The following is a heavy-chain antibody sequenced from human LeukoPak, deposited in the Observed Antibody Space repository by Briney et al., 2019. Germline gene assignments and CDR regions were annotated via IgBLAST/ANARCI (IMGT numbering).Heavy chain of an antibody. D-gene: IGHD3-22*01. CDR1: GFTFDDYA. CDR2: IRWNGGSI. V-gene: IGHV3-9*01. Sequence: GGPLRLSCAASGFTFDDYAMHWVRQAPGKGLEWVSGIRWNGGSIGYVDSVKGRFTISRDNAKNSLYLQMNSLRAEDTALYYCARGTGYYSDSSGFLEYFHHWGQGTLVTVSS. J-gene: IGHJ1*01. CDR3: ARGTGYYSDSSGFLEYFHH.